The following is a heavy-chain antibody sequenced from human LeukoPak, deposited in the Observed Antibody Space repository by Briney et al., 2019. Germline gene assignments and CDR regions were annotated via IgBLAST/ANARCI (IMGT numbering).Heavy chain of an antibody. J-gene: IGHJ4*02. D-gene: IGHD2-21*01. CDR3: AKAPVTTCSGAYCYPFDY. CDR1: GFTFSSYG. V-gene: IGHV3-23*01. Sequence: GGSLRLSCAASGFTFSSYGMSWVRQAPGKGLEWVSAISGSGGSTYYADSVKGRFTISRDNSKNTLYLQMNRLRAEDAAVYYRAKAPVTTCSGAYCYPFDYWGQGTLVTVSS. CDR2: ISGSGGST.